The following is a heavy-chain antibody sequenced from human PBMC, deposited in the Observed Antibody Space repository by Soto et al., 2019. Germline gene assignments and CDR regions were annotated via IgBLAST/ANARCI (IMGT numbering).Heavy chain of an antibody. J-gene: IGHJ3*02. CDR2: ISWNSGSI. D-gene: IGHD6-19*01. V-gene: IGHV3-9*01. CDR1: GFTFDDYA. CDR3: AKDPGYSSAAHDAFDI. Sequence: GGSLRLSCAASGFTFDDYAMHWVRQAPGKGLEWVSGISWNSGSIGYADSVKGRFTISRDNAKNSLYLQMNSLRAEDTALYYCAKDPGYSSAAHDAFDIWGQGTMVTVSS.